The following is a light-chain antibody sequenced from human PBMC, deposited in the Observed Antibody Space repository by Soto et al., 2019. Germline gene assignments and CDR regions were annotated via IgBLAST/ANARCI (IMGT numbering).Light chain of an antibody. CDR2: KAS. V-gene: IGKV1-5*03. J-gene: IGKJ1*01. Sequence: DIQMTQSPSTLSASIGDRVTITCRASQTLSDWMAWYQKKPGKAPKLLIYKASSLESGVPSRFSGSGSGTEFTLTISSLQPDDSATYYCQQYDTFGQGTNVEIK. CDR3: QQYDT. CDR1: QTLSDW.